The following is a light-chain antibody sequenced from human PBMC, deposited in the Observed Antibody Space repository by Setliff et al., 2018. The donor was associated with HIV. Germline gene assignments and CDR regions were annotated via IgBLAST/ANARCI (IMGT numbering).Light chain of an antibody. CDR1: SYDY. CDR3: CSYAGTNTFMG. J-gene: IGLJ1*01. Sequence: QSVLTQPRSVSGSPGQSVTISCTGTSYDYVSWYQQYPGKATKRMIFEVHTRPSGVPDRFSGSKFGNTASLTISGLQAEDEAEYYCCSYAGTNTFMGVGIGTKVTVL. CDR2: EVH. V-gene: IGLV2-11*01.